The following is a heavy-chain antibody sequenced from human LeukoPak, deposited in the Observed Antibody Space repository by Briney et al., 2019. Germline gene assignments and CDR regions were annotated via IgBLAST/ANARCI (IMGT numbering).Heavy chain of an antibody. V-gene: IGHV3-21*01. CDR1: GFTFSSYA. CDR3: ARVVAVAADDY. J-gene: IGHJ4*02. Sequence: GGSLRLSCAASGFTFSSYAMSWVRQAPGKGLEWVSSISSSSSYIYYADSVKGRFTISRDNAKNSLYLQMNSLRAEDTAVYYCARVVAVAADDYWGQGTLVTVSS. CDR2: ISSSSSYI. D-gene: IGHD6-19*01.